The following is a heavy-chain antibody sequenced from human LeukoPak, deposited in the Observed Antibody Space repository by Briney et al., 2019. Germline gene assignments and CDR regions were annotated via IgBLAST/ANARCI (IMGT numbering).Heavy chain of an antibody. CDR3: ARDGGSYYFDY. J-gene: IGHJ4*02. CDR1: GFTFSSYA. D-gene: IGHD1-26*01. Sequence: GGSLRLSCAASGFTFSSYAMHWVRQAPGKGLEYVSAISSNGGSTYYANSVKGRFTISRDNSKNTLYLQMNSLRAEDTAVYYCARDGGSYYFDYWGQGTLVTVSS. CDR2: ISSNGGST. V-gene: IGHV3-64*01.